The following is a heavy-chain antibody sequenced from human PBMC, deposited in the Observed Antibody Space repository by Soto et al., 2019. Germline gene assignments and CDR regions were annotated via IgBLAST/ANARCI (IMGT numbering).Heavy chain of an antibody. D-gene: IGHD2-15*01. V-gene: IGHV4-34*01. Sequence: SETLSLTCAVYGGSFSGYYWSWIRQPPWKGLEWIGEINHSGSTNYNPSLKSRVTISVDTSKNQFSLKLSSVTAADTAVYYCARRICSGGSCYSSAYNWFDPWGQGTLVTVSS. CDR3: ARRICSGGSCYSSAYNWFDP. CDR2: INHSGST. CDR1: GGSFSGYY. J-gene: IGHJ5*02.